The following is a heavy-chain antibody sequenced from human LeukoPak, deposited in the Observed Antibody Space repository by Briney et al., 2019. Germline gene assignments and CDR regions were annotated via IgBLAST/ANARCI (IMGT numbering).Heavy chain of an antibody. CDR2: MNPNSGNT. D-gene: IGHD6-13*01. J-gene: IGHJ6*03. CDR3: ARVGGAAAGRGRGYYYYYMDV. CDR1: GYTFTSYA. Sequence: GASAKVSCKASGYTFTSYAMNWVRQATGQGLEWMGWMNPNSGNTGYAQKFQGRVTITRNTSISTAYTELSSLRSEDTAVYYCARVGGAAAGRGRGYYYYYMDVWGKGTTVTVSS. V-gene: IGHV1-8*03.